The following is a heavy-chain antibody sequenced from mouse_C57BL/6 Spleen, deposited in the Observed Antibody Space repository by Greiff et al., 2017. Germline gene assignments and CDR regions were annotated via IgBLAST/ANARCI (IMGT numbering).Heavy chain of an antibody. CDR2: IYPGSGNT. CDR1: GYSFTSYY. V-gene: IGHV1-66*01. J-gene: IGHJ3*01. CDR3: ARSNYGSSLFAY. D-gene: IGHD1-1*01. Sequence: QVQLQQSGPELVKPGASVKISCKASGYSFTSYYIHWVKQRPGQGLEWIGWIYPGSGNTKYNEKFKGKATLTADTSSSTAYMQLSSLTSEDSAVYYCARSNYGSSLFAYWGQGTLVTVSA.